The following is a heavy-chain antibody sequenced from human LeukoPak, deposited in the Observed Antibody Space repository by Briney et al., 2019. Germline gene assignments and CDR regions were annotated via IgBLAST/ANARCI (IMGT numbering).Heavy chain of an antibody. V-gene: IGHV3-30*12. CDR1: GFPFSNYG. J-gene: IGHJ3*02. D-gene: IGHD3-3*01. CDR3: ARNYDFWSGYSAWGAFDI. Sequence: HPGRSLRLSCATSGFPFSNYGMHWVRQAPGKGLEWVAVIYYDGGHKYYSDSLKGRFTISRDNSKNTLHLQMNSLRAEDTAVYYCARNYDFWSGYSAWGAFDIWGQGTMVTVSS. CDR2: IYYDGGHK.